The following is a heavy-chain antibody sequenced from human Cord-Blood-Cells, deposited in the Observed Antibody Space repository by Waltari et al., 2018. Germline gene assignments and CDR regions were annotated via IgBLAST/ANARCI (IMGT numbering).Heavy chain of an antibody. CDR3: ARDRGRGYSSSSYFDY. D-gene: IGHD6-6*01. Sequence: QVQLQESGPGLVKPSQTLSLTCTVSGGSISSGGYYWSWIRQHPGKGLEWIGYIYYSGSTYYNPTLKSRVTISVDTSKNQFSLKLSSVTAADTAVYYCARDRGRGYSSSSYFDYWGQGTLVTVSS. CDR2: IYYSGST. V-gene: IGHV4-31*03. J-gene: IGHJ4*02. CDR1: GGSISSGGYY.